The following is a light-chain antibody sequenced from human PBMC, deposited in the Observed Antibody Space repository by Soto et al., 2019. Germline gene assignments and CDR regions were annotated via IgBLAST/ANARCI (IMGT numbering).Light chain of an antibody. V-gene: IGKV3-15*01. CDR1: QSVSSN. Sequence: EIVMTQSPATLSVSPGGRATLSCRASQSVSSNLAWYQQKPGQAPRLLIYGASTRATGIPARFSGSGSGTEFSLTISSLQSEDFAVYYCQQYNKWPLTFGGGTKVEIK. CDR3: QQYNKWPLT. J-gene: IGKJ4*01. CDR2: GAS.